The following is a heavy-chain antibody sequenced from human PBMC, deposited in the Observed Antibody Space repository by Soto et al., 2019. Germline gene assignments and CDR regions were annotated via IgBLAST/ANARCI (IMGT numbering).Heavy chain of an antibody. CDR1: GFTFSSYA. J-gene: IGHJ6*01. CDR3: SRESVLRILEWLFPDYGMDV. D-gene: IGHD3-3*01. V-gene: IGHV3-30-3*01. CDR2: ISYDGSNK. Sequence: QVQLVESGGGVVQPGRSLRLSCAASGFTFSSYAMHWVRQAPGKGLEWVAVISYDGSNKYYADSVKGRFTISRDNSKNMLYLQMNSLRAEDTAVYYCSRESVLRILEWLFPDYGMDVW.